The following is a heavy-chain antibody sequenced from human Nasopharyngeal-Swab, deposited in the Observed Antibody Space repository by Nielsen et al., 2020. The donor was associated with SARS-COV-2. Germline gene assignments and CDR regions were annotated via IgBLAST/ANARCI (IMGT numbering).Heavy chain of an antibody. CDR1: GLTFSSYW. J-gene: IGHJ4*02. CDR3: ARDSRGYSYGYIYFDY. V-gene: IGHV3-7*03. CDR2: IKQDGSEK. D-gene: IGHD5-18*01. Sequence: GESLKISCAASGLTFSSYWMSWVRQAPGKGLEWVANIKQDGSEKYYVDSVKGRFTISRDNAKNSLYLQMNSLRAEDTAVYYCARDSRGYSYGYIYFDYWGQGTLVTVSS.